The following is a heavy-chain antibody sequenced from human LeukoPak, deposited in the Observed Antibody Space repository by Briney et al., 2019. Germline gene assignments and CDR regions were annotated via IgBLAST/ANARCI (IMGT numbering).Heavy chain of an antibody. V-gene: IGHV1-69*05. J-gene: IGHJ3*02. CDR1: GGTFSSYA. D-gene: IGHD1-26*01. Sequence: GASVKVSCKASGGTFSSYAISWVRQAPGQGLEWMGGIIPIFGTANYAQKFQGRVTITTDESTSTAYMELSSLRSEDTAVYYCARLYSGSYLGAFDIWGQGTMVTVSS. CDR2: IIPIFGTA. CDR3: ARLYSGSYLGAFDI.